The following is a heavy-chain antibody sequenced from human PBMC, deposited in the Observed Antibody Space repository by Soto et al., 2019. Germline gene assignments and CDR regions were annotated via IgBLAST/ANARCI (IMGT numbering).Heavy chain of an antibody. J-gene: IGHJ4*02. V-gene: IGHV3-73*01. CDR2: IRSKAKSYAT. CDR1: GFTFGGSA. Sequence: EVQLVESGGGLVQPGGSLKLSCAASGFTFGGSAVHWVRQASGKGLDWVGRIRSKAKSYATAYAASVKGRFTISRDDSKKTAYLQMNSLKTEDTAVYYCSIIGFGDLLGPDVDYWGQGTLVTVSS. D-gene: IGHD3-10*01. CDR3: SIIGFGDLLGPDVDY.